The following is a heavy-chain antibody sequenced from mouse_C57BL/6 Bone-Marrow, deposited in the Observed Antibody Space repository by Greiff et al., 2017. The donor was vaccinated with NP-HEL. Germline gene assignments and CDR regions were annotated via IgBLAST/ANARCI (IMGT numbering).Heavy chain of an antibody. CDR3: AIYYYGSSYDY. J-gene: IGHJ2*01. CDR1: GYTFTSYG. Sequence: VQLVESGAELARPGASVKLSCKASGYTFTSYGISWVKQSTGQGLEWIGEIYPRSGNTYYNEKFKGKATLTADKSSSTAYMELRSLTSEDSAVYFCAIYYYGSSYDYWGQGTTLTVSS. D-gene: IGHD1-1*01. V-gene: IGHV1-81*01. CDR2: IYPRSGNT.